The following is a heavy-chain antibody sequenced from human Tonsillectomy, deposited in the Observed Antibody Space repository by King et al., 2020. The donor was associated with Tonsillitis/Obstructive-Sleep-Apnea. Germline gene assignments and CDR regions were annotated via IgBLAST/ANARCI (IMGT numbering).Heavy chain of an antibody. CDR3: ARDPTVVVVAATPYFDY. V-gene: IGHV3-21*01. CDR2: ISSSGGYI. CDR1: GFTFSSYS. D-gene: IGHD2-15*01. Sequence: VQLVESGGGLVKPGGSLRLSCAASGFTFSSYSMNWVRQAPGKGLEWVSSISSSGGYIHYADSVKGRFTISRDNAKNSLYLQMNSLRADDTAVYYCARDPTVVVVAATPYFDYWGQGTLVTVSS. J-gene: IGHJ4*02.